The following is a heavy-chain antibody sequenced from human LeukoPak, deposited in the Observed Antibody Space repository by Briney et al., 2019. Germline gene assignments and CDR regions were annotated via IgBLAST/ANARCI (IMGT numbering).Heavy chain of an antibody. Sequence: ASVKVSCKASGYNFPNYGINWLRQAPGQGLEWMGWISAYNEITNYAQKFQDRVILTTDTPTTTAFIELRNLRSDDTAMYYCARGGHYYDNNAYYPRYWGQGTLITVSS. CDR1: GYNFPNYG. D-gene: IGHD3-22*01. V-gene: IGHV1-18*01. CDR3: ARGGHYYDNNAYYPRY. CDR2: ISAYNEIT. J-gene: IGHJ4*02.